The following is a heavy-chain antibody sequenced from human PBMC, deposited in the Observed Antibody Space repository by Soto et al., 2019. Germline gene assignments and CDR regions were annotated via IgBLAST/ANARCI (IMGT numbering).Heavy chain of an antibody. CDR1: GFMFRDYP. CDR2: TTETGGST. V-gene: IGHV3-23*01. CDR3: AKRSIITGGAFDM. Sequence: EVQLLESGGGFVQPGGSLRLSCVVSGFMFRDYPMGWVRQAPGKGLEWVSATTETGGSTFYADSVNGRFTISRDNSINTLYLQMNNLRVEDSAVYSCAKRSIITGGAFDMWGQGTMVTVSS. D-gene: IGHD3-3*02. J-gene: IGHJ3*02.